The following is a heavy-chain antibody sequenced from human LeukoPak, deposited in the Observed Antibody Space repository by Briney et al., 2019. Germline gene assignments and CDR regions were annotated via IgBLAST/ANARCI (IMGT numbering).Heavy chain of an antibody. D-gene: IGHD2-2*01. V-gene: IGHV3-33*01. CDR2: IWYDGSNK. CDR1: GFTFSSYG. Sequence: GGSLRLSCAASGFTFSSYGMHWVRQAPGKGLEWVAVIWYDGSNKYYADSVKGRFTTSRDNSKNTLYLQMNSLRAEDTAVYYCARDALYCSSTSCYYYGMDVWGQGTTVTVSS. CDR3: ARDALYCSSTSCYYYGMDV. J-gene: IGHJ6*02.